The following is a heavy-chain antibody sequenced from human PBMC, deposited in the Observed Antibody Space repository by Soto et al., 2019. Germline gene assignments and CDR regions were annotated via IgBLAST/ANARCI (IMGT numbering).Heavy chain of an antibody. CDR3: ARDMRIAAAGIPPVVAFDI. V-gene: IGHV1-18*01. Sequence: GASLKVSCKASGYTFTSYGISWVRQAPGQGLEWMGWISAYNGNTNYAQKLQGRVTMITDTSTSTAYMELRSLRSDDTAVYYCARDMRIAAAGIPPVVAFDIWGQATMVTVSS. D-gene: IGHD6-13*01. J-gene: IGHJ3*02. CDR2: ISAYNGNT. CDR1: GYTFTSYG.